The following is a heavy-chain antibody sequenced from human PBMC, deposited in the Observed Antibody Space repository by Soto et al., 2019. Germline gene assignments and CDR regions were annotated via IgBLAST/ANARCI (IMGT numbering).Heavy chain of an antibody. J-gene: IGHJ4*02. D-gene: IGHD3-3*01. CDR3: ATKLSGYYPFDY. CDR1: GFTFSTYS. Sequence: GGSLRLSCAASGFTFSTYSMNWVRQAPGKGLEWVSIISSGGGTTYYADSVKGRFTISRDNSKNTLYLEMQSLRAEDTAIYYCATKLSGYYPFDYWGQGS. CDR2: ISSGGGTT. V-gene: IGHV3-23*01.